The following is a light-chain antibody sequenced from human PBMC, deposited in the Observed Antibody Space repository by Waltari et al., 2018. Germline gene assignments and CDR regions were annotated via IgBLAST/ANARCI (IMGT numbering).Light chain of an antibody. CDR1: RGYSNYK. CDR2: VGTGGIVG. V-gene: IGLV9-49*01. Sequence: QPVLTQPPSASASLGASVTLTCTLSRGYSNYKVAWYQQRPGKGPRFVMRVGTGGIVGSKGDGIPDRFSVLGSGLNRYLTIKNIQEEDESDYHCGADHGSGSNFGWVFGGGTKLTVL. J-gene: IGLJ3*02. CDR3: GADHGSGSNFGWV.